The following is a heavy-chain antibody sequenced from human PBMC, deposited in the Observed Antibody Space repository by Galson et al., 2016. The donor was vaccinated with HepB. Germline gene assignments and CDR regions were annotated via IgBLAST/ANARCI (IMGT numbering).Heavy chain of an antibody. CDR3: ATKQEGITMIRGVTVDYYGMDV. CDR2: IYSGGST. D-gene: IGHD3-10*01. V-gene: IGHV3-53*01. CDR1: GFTVSS. Sequence: SLRLSCAASGFTVSSMTWVRQAPGPGLEWVSVIYSGGSTYYTDSVKGRFTISRDSSKNTVYLQMNSLRAEDTAMYHCATKQEGITMIRGVTVDYYGMDVWGQGTTVTVSS. J-gene: IGHJ6*02.